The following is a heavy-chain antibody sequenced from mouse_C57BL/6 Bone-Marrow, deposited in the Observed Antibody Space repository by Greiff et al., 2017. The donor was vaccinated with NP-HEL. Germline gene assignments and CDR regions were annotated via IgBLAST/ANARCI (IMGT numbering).Heavy chain of an antibody. J-gene: IGHJ2*01. D-gene: IGHD4-1*01. CDR3: TSNWASYYFDY. CDR1: GFNIKDDY. V-gene: IGHV14-4*01. Sequence: VQLQQSGAELVRPGASVKLSCTASGFNIKDDYMHWVKQRPEQGLEWIGWIDPENGDTEYASKFQGKATITADTSSNTAYLQLSSLTSEDTAVYYCTSNWASYYFDYWGQGTTLTVSS. CDR2: IDPENGDT.